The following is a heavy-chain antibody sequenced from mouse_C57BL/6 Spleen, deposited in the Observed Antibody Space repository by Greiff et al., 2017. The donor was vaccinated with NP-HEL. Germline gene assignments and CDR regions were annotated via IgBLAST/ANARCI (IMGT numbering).Heavy chain of an antibody. CDR3: ARDGCDGRPTGWFDV. J-gene: IGHJ1*03. Sequence: VQLQQSGAELMKPGASVKLSCKATGYTFTGYWIEWVKQRPGHGLEWIGEILPGSGSTNYNEKFKGKATFTADTSSNTAYMQLSSLTTEDSAIYYCARDGCDGRPTGWFDVWGTGTTVTVSS. CDR1: GYTFTGYW. D-gene: IGHD2-2*01. CDR2: ILPGSGST. V-gene: IGHV1-9*01.